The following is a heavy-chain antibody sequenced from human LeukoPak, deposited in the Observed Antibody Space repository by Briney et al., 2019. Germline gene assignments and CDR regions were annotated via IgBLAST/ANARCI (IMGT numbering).Heavy chain of an antibody. Sequence: SETLSLTCTVSGDSITSSAYYWGWIRQPPGKGLEWIGGIYYSGSTYYNPSLKSRVTISVDTSRNQFSLNLSSVTAPDTAVYYCARLGNKAVVTVGYWGQGTLVTVSS. D-gene: IGHD5-18*01. CDR3: ARLGNKAVVTVGY. CDR2: IYYSGST. J-gene: IGHJ4*02. CDR1: GDSITSSAYY. V-gene: IGHV4-39*01.